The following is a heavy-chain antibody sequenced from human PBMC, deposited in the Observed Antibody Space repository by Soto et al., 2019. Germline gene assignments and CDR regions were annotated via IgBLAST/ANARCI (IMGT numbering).Heavy chain of an antibody. Sequence: PGGSLRLSCAASGFTVSSNYMSWVRQAPGKGLEWVSVIYSGGSTYYADSVKGRFTISRDNSKNTLYLQMNSLRAEDTAVYYCARKGHCSGGSCYQYYYYGMDVRGQGTTVTVSS. CDR1: GFTVSSNY. CDR2: IYSGGST. CDR3: ARKGHCSGGSCYQYYYYGMDV. J-gene: IGHJ6*02. V-gene: IGHV3-53*01. D-gene: IGHD2-15*01.